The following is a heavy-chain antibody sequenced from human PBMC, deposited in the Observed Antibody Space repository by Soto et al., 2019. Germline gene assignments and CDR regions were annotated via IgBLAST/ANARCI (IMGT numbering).Heavy chain of an antibody. J-gene: IGHJ4*02. V-gene: IGHV4-39*07. Sequence: SETLSLTCTVSGGSIRSRDNYCAWIRQPPGKGLEWIGKMHYSGSTNYNPSLKSRVTISVDTSKNQFSLKLSSVTAADTAVYYCARGGQLWSWHHECYFDYWGQGTLVTVSS. D-gene: IGHD3-10*01. CDR2: MHYSGST. CDR1: GGSIRSRDNY. CDR3: ARGGQLWSWHHECYFDY.